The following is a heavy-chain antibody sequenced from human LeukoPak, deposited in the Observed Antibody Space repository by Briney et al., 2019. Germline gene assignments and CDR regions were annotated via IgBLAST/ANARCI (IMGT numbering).Heavy chain of an antibody. D-gene: IGHD3-3*01. Sequence: SETLSLTCAVSGGSISSGGYSWSWIRQPPGKGLEWIGYIYYSGSTYYNPSLKSRVTISVDTSKNQFSLKLSSVTAADTAVYYCARDPLIGDFWSGYHSRGAFDIWGQGTMVTVSS. CDR3: ARDPLIGDFWSGYHSRGAFDI. V-gene: IGHV4-30-4*08. J-gene: IGHJ3*02. CDR1: GGSISSGGYS. CDR2: IYYSGST.